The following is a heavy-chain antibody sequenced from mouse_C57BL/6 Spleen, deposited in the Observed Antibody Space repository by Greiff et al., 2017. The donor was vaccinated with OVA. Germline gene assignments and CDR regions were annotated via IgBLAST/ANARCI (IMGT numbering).Heavy chain of an antibody. CDR3: ASTTGAWFAY. D-gene: IGHD1-1*01. CDR2: IYPGDGDT. J-gene: IGHJ3*01. CDR1: GYAFSSYW. V-gene: IGHV1-80*01. Sequence: QVHVKQSGAELVKPGASVKISCKASGYAFSSYWMNWVKQRPGKGLEWIGQIYPGDGDTNYNGKFKGKATLTADKSSSTAYMQLSSLTSEDSAVYFCASTTGAWFAYWGQGTLVTVSA.